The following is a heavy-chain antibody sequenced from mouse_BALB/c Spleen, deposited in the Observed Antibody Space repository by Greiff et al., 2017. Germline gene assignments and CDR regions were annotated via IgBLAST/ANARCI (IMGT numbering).Heavy chain of an antibody. CDR3: AKHWTARAYPYAMDY. CDR2: IWGGGST. D-gene: IGHD3-2*01. V-gene: IGHV2-6-5*01. CDR1: GFSLTDYG. Sequence: VKLVESGPGLVAPSQSLSITCTVSGFSLTDYGVSWIRQPPGKGLEWLGVIWGGGSTYYNSALKSRLSISKDNSKSQVFLKMNSLQTDDTAMYYCAKHWTARAYPYAMDYWGQGTSVTVSS. J-gene: IGHJ4*01.